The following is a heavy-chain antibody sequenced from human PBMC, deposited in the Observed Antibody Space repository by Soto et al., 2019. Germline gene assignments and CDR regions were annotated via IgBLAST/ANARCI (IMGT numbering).Heavy chain of an antibody. CDR2: IIPIFGTA. J-gene: IGHJ4*02. D-gene: IGHD3-22*01. CDR3: ARVHRRGYYLFYFDY. CDR1: GGTFSSYA. Sequence: AASVKVSCKASGGTFSSYAISWVRQAPGQGLEWMGGIIPIFGTANYAQKSQGRVTITADESTSTAYMELSSLRSEDTAVYYCARVHRRGYYLFYFDYWGQGTLVTVSS. V-gene: IGHV1-69*13.